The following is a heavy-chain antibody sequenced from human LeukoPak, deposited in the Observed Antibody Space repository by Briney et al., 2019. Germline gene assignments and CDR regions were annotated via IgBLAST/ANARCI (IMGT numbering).Heavy chain of an antibody. D-gene: IGHD6-19*01. Sequence: GGSLRLSCAASGFTFSSYWMHWVRQAPGKGLVWVSRINSDGSSTSYADSVKGRFTISRDNSKNTLYLQMNSLRAEDTAVYYCAKSVAGTGAYYYGMDVWGQGTTVTVSS. CDR3: AKSVAGTGAYYYGMDV. CDR1: GFTFSSYW. V-gene: IGHV3-74*01. CDR2: INSDGSST. J-gene: IGHJ6*02.